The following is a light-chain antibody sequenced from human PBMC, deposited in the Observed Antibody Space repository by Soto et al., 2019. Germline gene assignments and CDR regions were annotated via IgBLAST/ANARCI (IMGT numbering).Light chain of an antibody. CDR3: QQSYSTPLT. V-gene: IGKV1-39*01. J-gene: IGKJ4*01. Sequence: DIQMTQSPSSLSASVGDRVTITCRASQSISSYLNWYQQKPGKAPKLLIYAASILQSGVPSRFSGSASGTDFTLTISSLQPEDFATYYCQQSYSTPLTFGGGTKVEIK. CDR2: AAS. CDR1: QSISSY.